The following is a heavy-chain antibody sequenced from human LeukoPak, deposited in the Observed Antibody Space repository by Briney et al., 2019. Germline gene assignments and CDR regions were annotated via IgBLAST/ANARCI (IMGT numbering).Heavy chain of an antibody. CDR2: IYSGGST. D-gene: IGHD4/OR15-4a*01. CDR1: GFTVSSNY. V-gene: IGHV3-53*01. CDR3: ASPRGAYYYYGMDV. Sequence: GGPLRLSCAASGFTVSSNYMSWVRQAPGKGLEWVSVIYSGGSTYYADSVKGRFTISRDNSKNTLYLQMNSLRAEDTAVYYCASPRGAYYYYGMDVWGQGTTVTVSS. J-gene: IGHJ6*02.